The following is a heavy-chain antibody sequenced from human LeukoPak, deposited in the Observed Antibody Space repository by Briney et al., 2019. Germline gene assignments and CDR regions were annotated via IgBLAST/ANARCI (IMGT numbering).Heavy chain of an antibody. J-gene: IGHJ4*02. CDR1: GFTVSSND. V-gene: IGHV3-53*01. Sequence: GGSLRLSCAASGFTVSSNDMTWVRQAPGKGLEWVSVIYKSGNTFYSDSVKGRFTISRDISKNTVYLQMDSLRAEDTAVYYCARYTSGSYFDSWGQGTLVTVSS. CDR2: IYKSGNT. D-gene: IGHD6-19*01. CDR3: ARYTSGSYFDS.